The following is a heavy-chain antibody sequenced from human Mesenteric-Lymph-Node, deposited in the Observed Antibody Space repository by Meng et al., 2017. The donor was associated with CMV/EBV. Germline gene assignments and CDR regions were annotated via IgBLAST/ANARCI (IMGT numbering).Heavy chain of an antibody. CDR2: VFYSGST. Sequence: SETLSLTCTVSGGSVSSGSFYWSWIRQPPGKGLEWIGYVFYSGSTNYNPSLKSRVTVSVDTPKNQFSLKLTSVTAADTAVYYCARKPAANYYYYGMDVWGQGTTVTVSS. CDR1: GGSVSSGSFY. D-gene: IGHD2-2*01. V-gene: IGHV4-61*01. J-gene: IGHJ6*02. CDR3: ARKPAANYYYYGMDV.